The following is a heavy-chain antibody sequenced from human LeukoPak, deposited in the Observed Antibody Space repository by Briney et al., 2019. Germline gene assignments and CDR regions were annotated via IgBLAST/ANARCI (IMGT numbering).Heavy chain of an antibody. CDR1: GYTFTGYY. V-gene: IGHV1-2*02. Sequence: ASVKVSCKASGYTFTGYYMHWVRQAPGQGLEWMGWINPNSGGTNYAQKFQGRVTMTRDTSISTAYMELSRLRSDDTAVYYCARTLGLRSVTQNWGQGTLVTVSS. CDR2: INPNSGGT. J-gene: IGHJ4*02. D-gene: IGHD5-18*01. CDR3: ARTLGLRSVTQN.